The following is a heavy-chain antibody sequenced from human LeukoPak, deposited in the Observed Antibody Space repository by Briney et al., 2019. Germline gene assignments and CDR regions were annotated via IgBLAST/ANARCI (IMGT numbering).Heavy chain of an antibody. CDR1: GFTVSSNY. CDR3: GGAGDGYNYVY. Sequence: GGSLRLSCAASGFTVSSNYMSWVRQAPGKGLEWVSVIYSGGSTYYADPVKGRFTISRDNSKNTLYLQMNSLRAEDTAVYYCGGAGDGYNYVYWGQGTLVTVSS. CDR2: IYSGGST. D-gene: IGHD5-24*01. V-gene: IGHV3-66*01. J-gene: IGHJ4*02.